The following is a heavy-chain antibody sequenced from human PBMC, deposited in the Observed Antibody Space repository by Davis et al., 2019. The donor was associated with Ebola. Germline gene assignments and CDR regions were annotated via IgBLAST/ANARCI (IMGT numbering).Heavy chain of an antibody. V-gene: IGHV3-73*01. CDR3: AKAYSSGGDAFDI. J-gene: IGHJ3*02. Sequence: GSLSLSCAASGFTFSGSAMHWVRQASGKGLEWVGRIRSKAISYATAYAASVKGRFTISRDDSKNTAYLQMNSLKTEDTAVYYCAKAYSSGGDAFDIWGQGTMVTVSS. D-gene: IGHD6-19*01. CDR2: IRSKAISYAT. CDR1: GFTFSGSA.